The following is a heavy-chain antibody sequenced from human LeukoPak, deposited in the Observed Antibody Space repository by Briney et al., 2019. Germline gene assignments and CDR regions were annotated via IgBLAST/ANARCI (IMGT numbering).Heavy chain of an antibody. V-gene: IGHV4-39*01. D-gene: IGHD1-26*01. CDR1: GGSISSSSYY. CDR2: IYYSGST. CDR3: ARGGGYFSR. Sequence: SETLSLTCTVSGGSISSSSYYWGWIRQPPGKGLEWIGSIYYSGSTYYNPSLKSRVTISVDTSKNQFSLKLSSVTAADTAVYYCARGGGYFSRWGQGTLVTVSS. J-gene: IGHJ4*02.